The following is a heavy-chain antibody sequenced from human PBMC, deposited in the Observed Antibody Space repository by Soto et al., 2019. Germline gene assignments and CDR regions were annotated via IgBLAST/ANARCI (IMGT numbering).Heavy chain of an antibody. CDR3: ARRRDYGDYYSLDY. D-gene: IGHD4-17*01. J-gene: IGHJ4*02. Sequence: QVQLQESGPGLVKPSGTLSLSCAVSGGYITTSNWWRWVRQSPGRGLEWIGEIYHSGSAYYNPSLKCRATITVDKSKNNFSLNLRSVTAADTAVYYCARRRDYGDYYSLDYWGQGTLVTVSS. CDR2: IYHSGSA. CDR1: GGYITTSNW. V-gene: IGHV4-4*02.